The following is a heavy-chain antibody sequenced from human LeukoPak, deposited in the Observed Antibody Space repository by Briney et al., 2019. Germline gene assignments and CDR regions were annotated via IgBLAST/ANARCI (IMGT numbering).Heavy chain of an antibody. D-gene: IGHD3-22*01. V-gene: IGHV3-72*01. Sequence: PGGSLRLSCAASGSTFSSYVISWVRQAPGKGLEWVGRIRDKANGYTTEYAASVKDRFTFSRDDSKKSVSLQINSLKTEDTAVYYCARVGNSGGYYYPLDYWGQGTLVTVSS. CDR1: GSTFSSYV. CDR2: IRDKANGYTT. J-gene: IGHJ4*02. CDR3: ARVGNSGGYYYPLDY.